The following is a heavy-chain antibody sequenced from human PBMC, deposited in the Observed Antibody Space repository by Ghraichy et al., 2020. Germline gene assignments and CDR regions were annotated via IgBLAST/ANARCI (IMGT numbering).Heavy chain of an antibody. D-gene: IGHD4-17*01. Sequence: SETLSLTCTVSGGSISSGGYYWSWIRQHPGKGLEWIGYIYYSGSTYYNPSLKSLVTISVDTSKNQFSLKLSSVTAADTAVYYCARAVRVTTVTTGEFDPWGQGTLVTVSS. CDR2: IYYSGST. V-gene: IGHV4-31*01. CDR1: GGSISSGGYY. CDR3: ARAVRVTTVTTGEFDP. J-gene: IGHJ5*02.